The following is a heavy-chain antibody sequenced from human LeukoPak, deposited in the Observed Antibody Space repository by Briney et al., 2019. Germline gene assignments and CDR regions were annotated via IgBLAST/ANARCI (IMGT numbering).Heavy chain of an antibody. CDR3: ARGGPRYGSGSYYSAYYYGMDV. D-gene: IGHD3-10*01. J-gene: IGHJ6*02. Sequence: SETLSLTCAVYGGSFSGYYWSWIRQPPGKGLEWIGEINHSGSTNYNPSLKSRVTISVDTSKNQFSLKLSSVTAADTAVYYCARGGPRYGSGSYYSAYYYGMDVWGQGTTVTVSS. CDR1: GGSFSGYY. CDR2: INHSGST. V-gene: IGHV4-34*01.